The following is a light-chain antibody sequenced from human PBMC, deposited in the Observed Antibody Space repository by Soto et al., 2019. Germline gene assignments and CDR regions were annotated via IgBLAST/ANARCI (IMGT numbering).Light chain of an antibody. CDR2: EVS. CDR1: SSDVGGYNY. CDR3: SSYAGSNNLV. J-gene: IGLJ2*01. V-gene: IGLV2-8*01. Sequence: QSVLTQPPSASGSPGQSVTLSCTGTSSDVGGYNYVSWYQQHPGKAPKLMIYEVSKRPSGVPVRFSGSKSGNTASLTVSGLQAEDEADYYCSSYAGSNNLVFGGGTKLTVL.